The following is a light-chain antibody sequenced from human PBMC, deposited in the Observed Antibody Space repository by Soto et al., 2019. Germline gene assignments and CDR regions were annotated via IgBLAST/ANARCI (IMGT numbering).Light chain of an antibody. Sequence: QSVLTQPASVSGSPGQSITISCTGTNSDVGSYNRVSWYQQPPGTAPKLIIYDVNNRPSGVSYRFSDSKSGNTASLTISGLQAEDEADYYCNSYTTSETYVFGTGTKVTVL. J-gene: IGLJ1*01. CDR1: NSDVGSYNR. V-gene: IGLV2-14*01. CDR3: NSYTTSETYV. CDR2: DVN.